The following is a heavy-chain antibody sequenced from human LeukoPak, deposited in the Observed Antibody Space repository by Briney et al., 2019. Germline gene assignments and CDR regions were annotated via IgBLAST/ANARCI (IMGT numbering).Heavy chain of an antibody. D-gene: IGHD2-8*01. CDR3: ASEGYCTNGVCYRFDGPDYYYGMDV. Sequence: GGSLRLSCAASGFTFSSYDMHWVRQATGKGLEWVSAIGTAGDTYYPGSVKGRFTISRENAKNSLYLQMNSLRAGDTAVYYCASEGYCTNGVCYRFDGPDYYYGMDVWGQGTTVTVSS. J-gene: IGHJ6*02. CDR1: GFTFSSYD. V-gene: IGHV3-13*01. CDR2: IGTAGDT.